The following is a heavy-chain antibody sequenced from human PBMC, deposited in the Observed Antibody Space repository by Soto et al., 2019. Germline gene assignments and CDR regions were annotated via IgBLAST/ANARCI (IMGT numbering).Heavy chain of an antibody. Sequence: QVQLQESGPGLVKPSQTLSLTCTVSGVAVSSAGYYWTWIRQPPGKGLEWMGYIYYSGSTYYNPSRKGRVTISLSTAKGQSSLRLTSVTAADTAVYYCVRFVIYYYYGVDDWGQGTKVTVSS. CDR1: GVAVSSAGYY. J-gene: IGHJ6*02. V-gene: IGHV4-31*03. CDR3: VRFVIYYYYGVDD. CDR2: IYYSGST. D-gene: IGHD2-21*01.